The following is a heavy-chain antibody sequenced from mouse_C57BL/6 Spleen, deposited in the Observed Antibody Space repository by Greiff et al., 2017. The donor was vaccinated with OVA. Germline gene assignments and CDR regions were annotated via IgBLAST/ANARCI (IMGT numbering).Heavy chain of an antibody. J-gene: IGHJ4*01. CDR2: IRYDGSN. D-gene: IGHD2-5*01. V-gene: IGHV3-6*01. CDR1: GYSITSGYY. Sequence: VQLKESGPGLVKPSQSLSLTCSVTGYSITSGYYWNWIRQFPGNKLEWMGYIRYDGSNNYNPSLKNRISITRDTSKNQFFLKLNSVTTEDTATYYCASPSYYSNYGAMDYWGQGTSVTVSS. CDR3: ASPSYYSNYGAMDY.